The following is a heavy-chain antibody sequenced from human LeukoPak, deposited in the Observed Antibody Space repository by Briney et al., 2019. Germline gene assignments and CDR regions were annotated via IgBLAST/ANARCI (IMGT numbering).Heavy chain of an antibody. J-gene: IGHJ4*02. CDR1: GFPFSRYN. D-gene: IGHD6-6*01. Sequence: GGSLRLSCAGSGFPFSRYNMNWVRQTPGKGLEWVSSMSSVGGITYAAEAVRGCFTFCRDSDKTLLPLQMSRRIVETAVIYYGGREFEYSTSGAGYWGQGTLVTVSS. CDR3: GREFEYSTSGAGY. V-gene: IGHV3-21*01. CDR2: MSSVGGIT.